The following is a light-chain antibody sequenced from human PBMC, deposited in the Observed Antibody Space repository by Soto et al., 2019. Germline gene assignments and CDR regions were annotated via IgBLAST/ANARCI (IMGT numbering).Light chain of an antibody. CDR1: SGDIGDYNY. Sequence: QPASGSGAAGRASTISCVGTSGDIGDYNYVSWYQQHPGKVPKVIIYDVSNRPSGVSYRFSGTKSGNTASLTVSGLQAEDEADYYCCSYTRSGTLIFGTGTKVTVL. V-gene: IGLV2-14*01. J-gene: IGLJ1*01. CDR2: DVS. CDR3: CSYTRSGTLI.